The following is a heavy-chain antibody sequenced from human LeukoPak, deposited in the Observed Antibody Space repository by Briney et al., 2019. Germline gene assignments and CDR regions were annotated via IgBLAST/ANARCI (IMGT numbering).Heavy chain of an antibody. CDR3: ARVAEAAAFDS. Sequence: PGGSLRLSCTASGFTFSTYWMSWVRQAPGKGLEWLANIKQDGTDKYYVDSVKGRFTISRDNAKNSLYLQMNSLRVEDTAVYSCARVAEAAAFDSWGQGTLVTVSS. V-gene: IGHV3-7*01. CDR1: GFTFSTYW. J-gene: IGHJ4*02. CDR2: IKQDGTDK. D-gene: IGHD6-13*01.